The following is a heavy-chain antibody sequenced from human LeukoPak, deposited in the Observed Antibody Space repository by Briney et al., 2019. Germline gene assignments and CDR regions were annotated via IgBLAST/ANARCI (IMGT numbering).Heavy chain of an antibody. CDR2: IRYDGNNK. CDR3: AKGLYSSGWYYFDS. Sequence: GGSLRLSCAASGFSFSNYGMHWVRQAPGKGLEWVGVIRYDGNNKYYADSVKGRFTISRDNSKNTLYLQMNSLRAEDTAVYYCAKGLYSSGWYYFDSWGQGTLVTVSS. D-gene: IGHD6-19*01. V-gene: IGHV3-30*02. J-gene: IGHJ4*02. CDR1: GFSFSNYG.